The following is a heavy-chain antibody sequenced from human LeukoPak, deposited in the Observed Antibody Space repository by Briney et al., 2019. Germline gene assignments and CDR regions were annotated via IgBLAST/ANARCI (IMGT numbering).Heavy chain of an antibody. D-gene: IGHD2-2*02. CDR2: ISSSSSYI. J-gene: IGHJ1*01. CDR1: GFTFSSYS. Sequence: PGGSLRLSCAASGFTFSSYSMNWVRQAPGKGLEWVSSISSSSSYIYYADSVKGRFTISRDNAKNSLYLQMNSLRAEDTAVYYCARVGCSSTSCYRGYFQHWGQGTLVTVSS. V-gene: IGHV3-21*01. CDR3: ARVGCSSTSCYRGYFQH.